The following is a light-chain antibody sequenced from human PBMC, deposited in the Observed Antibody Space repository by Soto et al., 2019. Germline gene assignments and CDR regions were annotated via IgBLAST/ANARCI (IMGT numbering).Light chain of an antibody. CDR1: QSVGSY. V-gene: IGKV3-11*01. Sequence: VLTQSPVTLSLSTGERATLSCRASQSVGSYLAWYQQKPGQAPRLLIYDASNRATGIPARFSGSGSGTDFTLTISSLEPEDFAVYYCQQRKNWQVTFCQGTRLENK. CDR2: DAS. J-gene: IGKJ5*01. CDR3: QQRKNWQVT.